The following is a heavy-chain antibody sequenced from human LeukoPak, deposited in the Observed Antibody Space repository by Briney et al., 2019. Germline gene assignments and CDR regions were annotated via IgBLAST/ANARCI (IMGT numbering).Heavy chain of an antibody. CDR2: ISSSSSYI. CDR3: ARDTLNYCSSTSCYGN. D-gene: IGHD2-2*01. V-gene: IGHV3-21*01. Sequence: GGSLRLSCAASGFTFSSYSMNWVRQAPGKGLEWVSSISSSSSYIYYADSVKGRFTISRDNAKNSLYLQMNSLRAEDTAVYYCARDTLNYCSSTSCYGNWGQGTLVTVSS. J-gene: IGHJ4*02. CDR1: GFTFSSYS.